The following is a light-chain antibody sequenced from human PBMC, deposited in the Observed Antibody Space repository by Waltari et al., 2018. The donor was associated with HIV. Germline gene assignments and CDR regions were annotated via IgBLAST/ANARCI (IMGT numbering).Light chain of an antibody. CDR2: AES. J-gene: IGKJ1*01. V-gene: IGKV1-12*01. CDR3: QQANSFPWT. CDR1: HAISSW. Sequence: DIPMTQSPSSDSVPVVDRVTITCRASHAISSWLAWYQQKPGKVPKLLFYAESSLESGVPSRFSGSGSGTDFTLTIRSLQPEDLATYYCQQANSFPWTFGQGTKVEIK.